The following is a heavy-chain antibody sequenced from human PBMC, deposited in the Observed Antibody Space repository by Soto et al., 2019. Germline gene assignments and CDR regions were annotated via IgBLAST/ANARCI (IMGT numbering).Heavy chain of an antibody. CDR3: QRDWAAAGPFAY. CDR2: ISAYNGNT. D-gene: IGHD6-13*01. Sequence: QVQLVQSGAEVKKPGASVKVSCKASVYTFTSYGISWVRQAPGQGLEWMGWISAYNGNTNYAQKLKGRVTMTPDTSPSKAYMELRSLRSDDTAVYYCQRDWAAAGPFAYWGQGTLVTVSS. CDR1: VYTFTSYG. V-gene: IGHV1-18*01. J-gene: IGHJ4*02.